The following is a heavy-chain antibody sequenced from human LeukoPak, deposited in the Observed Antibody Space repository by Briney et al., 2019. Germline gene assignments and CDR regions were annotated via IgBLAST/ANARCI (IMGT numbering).Heavy chain of an antibody. V-gene: IGHV3-21*01. CDR3: VKGGHKLDIQTTHYYYGLDV. CDR2: ISSSSSYI. Sequence: GGSLRLSCAASGFTFSSYSMNWVRQAPGKGLKWVSSISSSSSYIYYADSVKGRFTISRDDAKNTMYLQMNSLRVEDTAVYYCVKGGHKLDIQTTHYYYGLDVWGQGTTVAVS. J-gene: IGHJ6*02. CDR1: GFTFSSYS. D-gene: IGHD5-12*01.